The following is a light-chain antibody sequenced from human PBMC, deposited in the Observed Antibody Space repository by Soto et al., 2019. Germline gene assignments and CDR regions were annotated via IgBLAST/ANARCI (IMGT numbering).Light chain of an antibody. CDR3: HQRQSWPRT. Sequence: EIVLTQSPGALSLSPGEGATLSCRASQSLSSSYVAWYQQKLGQPPRLLIYGASNRATGIPDRFSGSWSGTEFTLTISRLEPEDFAVYYCHQRQSWPRTFGQGTKVDIK. CDR2: GAS. V-gene: IGKV3-20*01. CDR1: QSLSSSY. J-gene: IGKJ1*01.